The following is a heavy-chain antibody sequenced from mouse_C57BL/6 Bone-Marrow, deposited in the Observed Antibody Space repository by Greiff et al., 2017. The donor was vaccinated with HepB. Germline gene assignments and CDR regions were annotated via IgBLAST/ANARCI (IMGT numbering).Heavy chain of an antibody. CDR1: GFSLTSYG. D-gene: IGHD2-4*01. V-gene: IGHV2-2*01. J-gene: IGHJ3*01. CDR3: ASIYDYTWFAY. Sequence: QVQLKQSGPGLVQPSQSLSITCTVSGFSLTSYGVHWVRQSPGKGLEWLGVIWSGGSTDYNAAFISRLSISKDNSKSQVFFKMNSLQADDTAIYYCASIYDYTWFAYWGQGTLVTVSA. CDR2: IWSGGST.